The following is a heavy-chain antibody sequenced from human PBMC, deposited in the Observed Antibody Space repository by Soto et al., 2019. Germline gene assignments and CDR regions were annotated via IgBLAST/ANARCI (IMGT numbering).Heavy chain of an antibody. Sequence: GSLRLSCAASGFTFSSYAMHWVRQAPGKGLEWVAVISYDGSNKYYADSVKGRFTISRDNSKNTLYLQMNSLRAEDTAVYYCARGLQYYYDSSGYYLDYWGQGTLVTVSS. CDR1: GFTFSSYA. V-gene: IGHV3-30-3*01. CDR3: ARGLQYYYDSSGYYLDY. CDR2: ISYDGSNK. D-gene: IGHD3-22*01. J-gene: IGHJ4*02.